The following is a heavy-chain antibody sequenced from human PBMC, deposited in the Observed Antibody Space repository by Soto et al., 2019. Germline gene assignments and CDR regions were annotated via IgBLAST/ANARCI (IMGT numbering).Heavy chain of an antibody. V-gene: IGHV3-23*01. CDR2: ISGSGGST. J-gene: IGHJ4*02. CDR3: AKVRGRWELLLTLQDY. Sequence: EVQLLESGGGLVQPGGSLRLSCAASGFTFSSYAMSWVRQAPGKGLEWVSAISGSGGSTYYADSVKGRFTISRDNSKNTLYLQMNSLRAEDTAVYYCAKVRGRWELLLTLQDYWGQGTLVTVSS. D-gene: IGHD1-26*01. CDR1: GFTFSSYA.